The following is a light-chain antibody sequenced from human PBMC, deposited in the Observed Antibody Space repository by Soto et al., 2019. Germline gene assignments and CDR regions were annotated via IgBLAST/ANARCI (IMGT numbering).Light chain of an antibody. Sequence: ESVFTQCRRTLYLSPGERATLSCRASQSVSSSYLAWYQQKPGQAPRLLIYGASSRATGIPDRFSGSGSGTDFTLTISRLEPEDFAVYYCQQYGITSARTFGGGTKVDIK. J-gene: IGKJ4*01. CDR3: QQYGITSART. CDR1: QSVSSSY. V-gene: IGKV3-20*01. CDR2: GAS.